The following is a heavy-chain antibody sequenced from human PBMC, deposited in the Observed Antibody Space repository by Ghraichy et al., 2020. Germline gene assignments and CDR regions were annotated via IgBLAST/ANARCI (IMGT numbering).Heavy chain of an antibody. Sequence: GSLRLSCTVSGGSISSSSYYWGWIRQPPGKGLEWIGSIYYSGSTYYNPSLKSRVTISVDTSKNQFSLKLSSVTAADTAVYYCARLPDAFDIWGQGTMVTVSS. CDR3: ARLPDAFDI. V-gene: IGHV4-39*01. CDR2: IYYSGST. J-gene: IGHJ3*02. CDR1: GGSISSSSYY.